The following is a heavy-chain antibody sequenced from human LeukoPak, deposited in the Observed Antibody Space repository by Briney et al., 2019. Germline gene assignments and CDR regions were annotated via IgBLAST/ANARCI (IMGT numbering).Heavy chain of an antibody. Sequence: GGSLRLSCAASGFTFSSYAMSWVRQAPGKGLEWVSAISGSGGSTYYADSVKGRFTISRDNSKNTLYLQMNSLRAEDTAVYYCAREYYDFWSGYYGYYYGMDVWGQGTTVTVSS. CDR1: GFTFSSYA. J-gene: IGHJ6*02. V-gene: IGHV3-23*01. D-gene: IGHD3-3*01. CDR3: AREYYDFWSGYYGYYYGMDV. CDR2: ISGSGGST.